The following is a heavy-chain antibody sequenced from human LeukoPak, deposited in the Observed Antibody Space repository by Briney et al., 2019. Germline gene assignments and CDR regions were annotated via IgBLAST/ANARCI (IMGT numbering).Heavy chain of an antibody. V-gene: IGHV1-8*02. Sequence: GASVKVSCKASGYTFTGYYMHWVRQAPGQGLEWMGWMNPNSGNTGYAQKFQGRVTMTRNTSISTAYMELSSLRSEDTAVYYCARDELPLTLTMIVVVSPGAFDIWGQGTMVTVSS. J-gene: IGHJ3*02. CDR2: MNPNSGNT. CDR3: ARDELPLTLTMIVVVSPGAFDI. D-gene: IGHD3-22*01. CDR1: GYTFTGYY.